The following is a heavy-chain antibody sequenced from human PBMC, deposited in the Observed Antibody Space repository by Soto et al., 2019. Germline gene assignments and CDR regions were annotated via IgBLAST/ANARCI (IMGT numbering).Heavy chain of an antibody. Sequence: SETLSLTCTVSGGSINTYNLFWAWVRQPPGKGLEWIASIHYGGNAYYSPSLTTRVTISRDTSKNRVSLELRSVTAAVTAVYYCARVNVTLDFSGQGTLVTVSS. CDR2: IHYGGNA. J-gene: IGHJ4*02. V-gene: IGHV4-39*01. CDR1: GGSINTYNLF. D-gene: IGHD2-21*02. CDR3: ARVNVTLDF.